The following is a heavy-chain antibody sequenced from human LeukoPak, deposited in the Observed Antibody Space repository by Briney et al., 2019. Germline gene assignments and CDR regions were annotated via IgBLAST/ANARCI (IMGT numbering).Heavy chain of an antibody. CDR3: AKGFYCSSATCPQDWFDP. D-gene: IGHD2-2*01. V-gene: IGHV3-23*01. Sequence: GGSLRLSCAASGFTFTNFAMSWVRQAPGKGLEWVSGISGSGGRTYYADSVKGRFTISRDNSKNTLYLEMNGLRAEDTAVYYCAKGFYCSSATCPQDWFDPWGQGTLVTVSS. CDR1: GFTFTNFA. CDR2: ISGSGGRT. J-gene: IGHJ5*02.